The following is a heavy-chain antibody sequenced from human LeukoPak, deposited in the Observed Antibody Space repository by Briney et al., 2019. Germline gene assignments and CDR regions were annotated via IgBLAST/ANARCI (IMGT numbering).Heavy chain of an antibody. J-gene: IGHJ4*02. Sequence: PGGSLRLSCAASGFTFSSYAMSWVRQAPGKGLEWVSAISGSGGSTYYADSVKGRFTISRDNSKNTLYLQMNSLRAKDTAVYYCVTAAAGTGLSDYWGQGTLVTVSS. V-gene: IGHV3-23*01. D-gene: IGHD6-13*01. CDR1: GFTFSSYA. CDR2: ISGSGGST. CDR3: VTAAAGTGLSDY.